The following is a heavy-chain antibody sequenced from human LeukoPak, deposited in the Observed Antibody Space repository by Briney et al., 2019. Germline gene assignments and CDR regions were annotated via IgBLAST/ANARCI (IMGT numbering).Heavy chain of an antibody. J-gene: IGHJ4*02. Sequence: QPGGSLRLSCAASGFTFSSYWMHWVRQAPGKGLVWVSRINTDGSSTSYADSVKGRFTISRDNSKNTLYLQMNSLRAEDTAVYYCAKGRPSLVVPAAIIYWGQGTLVTVSS. D-gene: IGHD2-2*02. CDR2: INTDGSST. V-gene: IGHV3-74*01. CDR3: AKGRPSLVVPAAIIY. CDR1: GFTFSSYW.